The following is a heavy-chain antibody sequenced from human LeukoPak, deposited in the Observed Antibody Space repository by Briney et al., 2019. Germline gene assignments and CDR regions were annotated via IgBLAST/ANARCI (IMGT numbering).Heavy chain of an antibody. CDR3: ARAYGSGSSYHPDY. Sequence: ASVKVSCKASGYTFTGYYMHWVRQAPGQGLEWMGWINPNSGGTNYAQKFQGRVTLTRDTSISTAYMELGRLRSDDTAIYYCARAYGSGSSYHPDYWGQGTLVTVSS. CDR1: GYTFTGYY. V-gene: IGHV1-2*02. CDR2: INPNSGGT. J-gene: IGHJ4*02. D-gene: IGHD3-10*01.